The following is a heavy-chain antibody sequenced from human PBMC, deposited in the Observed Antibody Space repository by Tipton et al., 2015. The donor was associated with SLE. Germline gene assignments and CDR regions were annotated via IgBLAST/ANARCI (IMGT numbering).Heavy chain of an antibody. CDR3: ARDSSFDYYFDH. CDR2: ISYDGSNK. D-gene: IGHD3-9*01. V-gene: IGHV3-30*14. J-gene: IGHJ4*02. CDR1: GFTFSTYA. Sequence: SLRLSCAASGFTFSTYAMHWVRQAPGKGLEWVTVISYDGSNKYYADSVKGRFTISRDNSKNTLYLQMNSLRPDDTAVYYCARDSSFDYYFDHWGQGTLVTVSS.